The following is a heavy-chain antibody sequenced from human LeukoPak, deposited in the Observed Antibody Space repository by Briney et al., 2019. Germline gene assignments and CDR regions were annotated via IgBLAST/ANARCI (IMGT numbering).Heavy chain of an antibody. J-gene: IGHJ6*02. Sequence: SETLSLTCAVYGGSFSGYYWSWIRQPPGKGLEWIGEINHSGSTNYNPSLKSRVTISVDTSKNQFSLKLSSVTAADTAVYYCARGYYYDSSGYSYYYYYGMDVWGQGTTVTVSS. CDR3: ARGYYYDSSGYSYYYYYGMDV. CDR1: GGSFSGYY. D-gene: IGHD3-22*01. V-gene: IGHV4-34*01. CDR2: INHSGST.